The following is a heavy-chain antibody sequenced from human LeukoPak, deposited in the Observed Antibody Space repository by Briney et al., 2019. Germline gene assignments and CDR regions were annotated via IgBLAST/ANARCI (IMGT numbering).Heavy chain of an antibody. CDR2: IKQDGSEK. V-gene: IGHV3-7*04. CDR1: GFTFSDYW. J-gene: IGHJ4*02. D-gene: IGHD4-11*01. CDR3: ARDLYSDYSTFDY. Sequence: GGSLRLSCAASGFTFSDYWMSWVRQAPGKGLEWVANIKQDGSEKHYVDSVKGRFTISRDNAKNSLYLQMNSLRAEDTAVYYCARDLYSDYSTFDYWGQGTLVTVSS.